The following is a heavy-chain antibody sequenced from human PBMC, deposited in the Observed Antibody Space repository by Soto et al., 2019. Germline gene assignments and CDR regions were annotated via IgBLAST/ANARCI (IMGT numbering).Heavy chain of an antibody. CDR3: ARDLSYYDSPWVGYLFDY. D-gene: IGHD3-22*01. CDR2: INAGNGNT. V-gene: IGHV1-3*01. CDR1: GYTFTSYA. Sequence: ASVKVSCKASGYTFTSYAMHWVRQAPGQRLEWIGWINAGNGNTKYSQKFQGRVTITRDTSASTAYMELSSLRSEDTAVYYCARDLSYYDSPWVGYLFDYWGQGTLVTVSS. J-gene: IGHJ4*02.